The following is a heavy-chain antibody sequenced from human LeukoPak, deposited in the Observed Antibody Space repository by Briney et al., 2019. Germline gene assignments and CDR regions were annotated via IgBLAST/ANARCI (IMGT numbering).Heavy chain of an antibody. J-gene: IGHJ3*02. CDR2: ISGSGDSM. V-gene: IGHV3-23*01. CDR3: AKIGWDDAFDI. Sequence: GGTLRLSCVASGFSFSSYGMSWVRQSPGKGLEWVSGISGSGDSMYYADSVKGRLTMSRDNSRNTLYLQMNSLRAEDTALYYCAKIGWDDAFDIWGQGTMVTVSS. D-gene: IGHD6-19*01. CDR1: GFSFSSYG.